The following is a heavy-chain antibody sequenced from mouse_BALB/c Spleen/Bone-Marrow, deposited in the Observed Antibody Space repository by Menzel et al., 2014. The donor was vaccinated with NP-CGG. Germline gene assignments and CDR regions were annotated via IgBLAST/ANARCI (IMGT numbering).Heavy chain of an antibody. CDR1: GYSITSGYY. J-gene: IGHJ1*01. CDR3: ARGSGTYFDV. D-gene: IGHD4-1*01. CDR2: VTYDGSN. V-gene: IGHV3-6*02. Sequence: EVKLLESGPGLVKPSQSLSLTCSVTGYSITSGYYWNWIRQFPGSKLEWMGYVTYDGSNNYNPSLKNRSSITRDTSKNQFFLKLNSVTTEDTATYYCARGSGTYFDVWGAGTTVTVSS.